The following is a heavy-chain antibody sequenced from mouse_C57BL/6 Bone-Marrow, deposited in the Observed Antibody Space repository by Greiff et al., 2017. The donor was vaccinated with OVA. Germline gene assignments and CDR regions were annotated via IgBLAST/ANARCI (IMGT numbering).Heavy chain of an antibody. Sequence: VQLQQPGAELVKPGASVKLSCKASGYTFTSYWMHWVKQRTGRGLEWIGRIDPNSGGTKYNEKFKSKATLTVDKPYSTAYMQLSSLTSEDSAVYDCARRRGPRLGLDYWGQGTTLTVSA. CDR2: IDPNSGGT. J-gene: IGHJ2*01. CDR1: GYTFTSYW. CDR3: ARRRGPRLGLDY. D-gene: IGHD4-1*01. V-gene: IGHV1-72*01.